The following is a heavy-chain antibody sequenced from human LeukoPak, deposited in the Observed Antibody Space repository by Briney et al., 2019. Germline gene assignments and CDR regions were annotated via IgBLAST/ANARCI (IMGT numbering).Heavy chain of an antibody. V-gene: IGHV3-33*01. CDR2: IWYDGSNK. D-gene: IGHD6-13*01. CDR3: ARTAAGAFFFDY. CDR1: GFTFSSYG. J-gene: IGHJ4*02. Sequence: GRSPRLSCAASGFTFSSYGMHWVRQAPGKGLEWVAVIWYDGSNKYYADSVKGRFTISRDNSKNTLYLQMNSLRAEDTAVYYCARTAAGAFFFDYWGQGTLVTVSS.